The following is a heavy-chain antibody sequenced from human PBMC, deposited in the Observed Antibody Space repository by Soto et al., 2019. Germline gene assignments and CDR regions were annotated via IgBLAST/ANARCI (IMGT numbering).Heavy chain of an antibody. CDR2: IYYSGST. CDR1: GGSISSYY. CDR3: ARAQYSSGWSIYFDY. Sequence: SETLSLTCTVSGGSISSYYWSWIRQPPGKGLEWIGYIYYSGSTNYNPSLKSRVTISVDTSKNQFSLKLSSVTAADTAVYYCARAQYSSGWSIYFDYWGQGTLVTVSS. V-gene: IGHV4-59*01. D-gene: IGHD6-19*01. J-gene: IGHJ4*02.